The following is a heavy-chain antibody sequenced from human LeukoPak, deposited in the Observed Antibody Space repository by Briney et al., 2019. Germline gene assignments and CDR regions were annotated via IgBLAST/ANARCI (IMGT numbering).Heavy chain of an antibody. J-gene: IGHJ6*03. CDR3: ARVPAMATMRHYYYMDV. CDR1: GYTFTSYD. CDR2: IIPIFGTA. V-gene: IGHV1-69*13. D-gene: IGHD5-24*01. Sequence: ASVKVSCKASGYTFTSYDINWVRQAPGQGLEWMGGIIPIFGTANYAQKFQGRVTITADESTSTAYMELSSLRSEDTAVYYCARVPAMATMRHYYYMDVWGKGTTVTISS.